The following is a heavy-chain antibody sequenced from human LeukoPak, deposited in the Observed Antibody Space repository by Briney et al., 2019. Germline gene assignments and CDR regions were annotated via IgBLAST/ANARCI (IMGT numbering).Heavy chain of an antibody. Sequence: GESLKISCKGSGYRFSNYRLAWVRQMPGKGLEWMGIIYPGDSETTYSPSFQGHVTISADKSVTTAYLQWNSLKPSDTAIYYCARLDEGFYYDGYGYNFWGQGTLVTVSS. CDR2: IYPGDSET. J-gene: IGHJ4*02. V-gene: IGHV5-51*01. CDR3: ARLDEGFYYDGYGYNF. CDR1: GYRFSNYR. D-gene: IGHD3-22*01.